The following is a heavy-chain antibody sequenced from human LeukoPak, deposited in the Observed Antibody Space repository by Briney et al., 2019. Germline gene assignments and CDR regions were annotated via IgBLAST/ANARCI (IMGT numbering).Heavy chain of an antibody. J-gene: IGHJ4*02. V-gene: IGHV4-34*01. CDR1: GGSFSGYY. CDR3: ARGGYGDPNYFDY. Sequence: PSETLSLTCAVYGGSFSGYYWSWIRQPPGKGLEWIGEINHSGSTNYNPSLKSRVTISVDTSKNQFPLKLSSVTAADTAVYYCARGGYGDPNYFDYWGQGTLVTVSS. D-gene: IGHD4-17*01. CDR2: INHSGST.